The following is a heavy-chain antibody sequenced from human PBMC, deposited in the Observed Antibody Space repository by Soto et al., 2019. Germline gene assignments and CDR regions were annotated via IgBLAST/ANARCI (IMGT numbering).Heavy chain of an antibody. CDR3: ARMATFGSLNWFDL. D-gene: IGHD3-16*01. CDR1: GYSFTNND. V-gene: IGHV1-8*01. J-gene: IGHJ5*02. CDR2: MNPGSGDT. Sequence: GASVKVSCKASGYSFTNNDVSWVRQATGLGLEWMGWMNPGSGDTGYAQKFQGRVTMTRDISIATAYMELSSLRSDDTAIYYCARMATFGSLNWFDLCGQGTLVTVSS.